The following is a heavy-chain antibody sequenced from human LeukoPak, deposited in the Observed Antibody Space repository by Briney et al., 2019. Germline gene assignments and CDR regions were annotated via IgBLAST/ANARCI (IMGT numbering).Heavy chain of an antibody. D-gene: IGHD4/OR15-4a*01. Sequence: PSQTLSLTCAVSGGSISSGGYSWSWIRQPPGKGLEWIGYIYDSGSTNYNPSLKSRVTISVDTSKNQFSLTLSSVTAADTAVYYCASRSPNNAFDIWGQGTMVTASS. CDR1: GGSISSGGYS. J-gene: IGHJ3*02. CDR2: IYDSGST. V-gene: IGHV4-30-2*02. CDR3: ASRSPNNAFDI.